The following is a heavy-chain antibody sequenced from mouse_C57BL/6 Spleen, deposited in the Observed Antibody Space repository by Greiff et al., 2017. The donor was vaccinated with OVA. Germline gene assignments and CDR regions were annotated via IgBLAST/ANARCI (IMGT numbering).Heavy chain of an antibody. V-gene: IGHV5-9*01. D-gene: IGHD3-2*02. J-gene: IGHJ4*01. CDR3: ARRRAQATLYAMDY. Sequence: DVHLVESGGGLVKPGGSLKLSCAASGFTFSSYTMSWVRQTPEKRLEWVATISGGGGNTYYPDSVKGRFTISRDNAKNTLYLQMSSLRSEDTALYYCARRRAQATLYAMDYWGQGTSVTVSS. CDR2: ISGGGGNT. CDR1: GFTFSSYT.